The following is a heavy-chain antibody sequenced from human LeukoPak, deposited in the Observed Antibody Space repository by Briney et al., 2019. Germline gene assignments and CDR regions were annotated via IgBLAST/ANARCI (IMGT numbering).Heavy chain of an antibody. V-gene: IGHV4-59*01. CDR2: IYYSGST. J-gene: IGHJ4*02. D-gene: IGHD2-15*01. Sequence: PSETLSLTCTVSGGSISSYYWSWIRQPPGKGLEWVGHIYYSGSTNYNSSLKSRVTISVDTSKNQFSLKLSSVTAADTAVYYCARFTSASGGTYGYFHYWGQGTLVTVSS. CDR1: GGSISSYY. CDR3: ARFTSASGGTYGYFHY.